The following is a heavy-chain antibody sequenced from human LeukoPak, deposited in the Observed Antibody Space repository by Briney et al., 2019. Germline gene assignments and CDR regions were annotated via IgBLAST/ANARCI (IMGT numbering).Heavy chain of an antibody. J-gene: IGHJ4*02. V-gene: IGHV4-39*07. D-gene: IGHD3-10*01. Sequence: SSQTLSLTCTVSGGSISSGRYYWSWIRQPPGKGLEWIGSIYYGGSTYYNPSLKSRVTISIDTSENQFSLKLSSVTAADTAVYYCAKDLLYYSGSGSPLEYWGQGTLVTVSS. CDR3: AKDLLYYSGSGSPLEY. CDR1: GGSISSGRYY. CDR2: IYYGGST.